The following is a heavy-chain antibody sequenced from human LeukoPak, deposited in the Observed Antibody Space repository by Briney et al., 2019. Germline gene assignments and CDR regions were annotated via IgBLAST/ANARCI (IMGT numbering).Heavy chain of an antibody. CDR3: AKEKLRTTDFDS. D-gene: IGHD1-7*01. CDR1: GFTFSSYA. J-gene: IGHJ4*02. V-gene: IGHV3-23*01. CDR2: ISGSGGST. Sequence: PGGSLRLSCAASGFTFSSYAMSWVRQAPGKGLEWVSAISGSGGSTYYADSVKGRFTISRDNSKNTLYLQMNSLITEDTALYYCAKEKLRTTDFDSWGQGTLVTVSS.